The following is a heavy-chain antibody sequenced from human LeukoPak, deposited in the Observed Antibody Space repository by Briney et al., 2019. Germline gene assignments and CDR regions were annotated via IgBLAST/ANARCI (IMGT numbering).Heavy chain of an antibody. CDR2: TYRDGNT. Sequence: PGRSLRLSCAASGLIVNNNYMSWVRQARGKGLEWVSITYRDGNTSYADSVKGRFTISRDNAKNTLYLQMNSLRAEDTAVYYCARGDHHNWNACRYWGQGTLVTVSS. CDR1: GLIVNNNY. D-gene: IGHD1-1*01. CDR3: ARGDHHNWNACRY. J-gene: IGHJ4*02. V-gene: IGHV3-66*01.